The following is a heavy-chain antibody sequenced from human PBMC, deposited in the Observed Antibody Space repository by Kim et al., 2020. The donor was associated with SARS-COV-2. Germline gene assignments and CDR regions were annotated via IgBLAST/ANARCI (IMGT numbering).Heavy chain of an antibody. Sequence: GWSLRLSCAASGFTFSSYAMHWVRQAPGKGLEWVAVISSDGSNKHYAESVKGRFTISRDNSKNTLYLQMNSLRAEDTAVYYCARGTNPYYGVDVWGQGTTVTVSS. J-gene: IGHJ6*02. CDR2: ISSDGSNK. CDR1: GFTFSSYA. CDR3: ARGTNPYYGVDV. V-gene: IGHV3-30-3*01.